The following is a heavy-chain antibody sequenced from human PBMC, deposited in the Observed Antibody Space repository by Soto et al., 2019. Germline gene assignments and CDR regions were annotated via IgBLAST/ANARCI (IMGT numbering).Heavy chain of an antibody. V-gene: IGHV3-48*02. J-gene: IGHJ6*02. CDR2: ISSSSSTI. Sequence: GGSLRLSCAASGFTFSSYSMNWVRQAPGKGLEWVSYISSSSSTIYYADSVKGRFTISRDNAKNSLYLQMNGLRDEDTAVYYCARSRYCSSTSCFNYYYGMDVWGQGTTVTVSS. CDR3: ARSRYCSSTSCFNYYYGMDV. D-gene: IGHD2-2*01. CDR1: GFTFSSYS.